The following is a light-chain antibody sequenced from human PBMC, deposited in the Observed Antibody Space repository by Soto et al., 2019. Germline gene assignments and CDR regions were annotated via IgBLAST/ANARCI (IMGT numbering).Light chain of an antibody. CDR3: QSYDSSLSGYV. J-gene: IGLJ1*01. V-gene: IGLV1-40*01. Sequence: QSVLTQPPSASGTPGQRVTISCSGSSSNIGSNTVNWYQQLPGTAPKLLIYGNSNRPSGVPDRFSGSKSGTSAPLAITGLQAEDEADYYCQSYDSSLSGYVFGTGTKVTVL. CDR1: SSNIGSNT. CDR2: GNS.